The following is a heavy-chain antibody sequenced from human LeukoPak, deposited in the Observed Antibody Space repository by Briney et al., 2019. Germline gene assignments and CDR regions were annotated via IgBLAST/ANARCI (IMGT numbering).Heavy chain of an antibody. Sequence: ASVKVSCKASGYSFTTYGISWVRQAPGQGPEWMGVISPSGGSTTYAQKFQGRVTMTRNTSISTAYMELSSLRSEDTAVYYCAREIYSDYGFNWFDPWGQGTLVTVSS. V-gene: IGHV1-8*02. CDR3: AREIYSDYGFNWFDP. J-gene: IGHJ5*02. CDR1: GYSFTTYG. CDR2: ISPSGGST. D-gene: IGHD4-17*01.